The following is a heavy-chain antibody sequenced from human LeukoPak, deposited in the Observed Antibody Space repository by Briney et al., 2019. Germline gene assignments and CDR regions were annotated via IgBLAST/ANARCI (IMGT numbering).Heavy chain of an antibody. CDR2: INPSGGST. J-gene: IGHJ2*01. Sequence: ASVKVSCKASGYTFTSYYMHWVRQAPGQGLEWMGIINPSGGSTSYAQKFQGRVTMTRDTSTSTVYMELSSLRSEDTAVYYCARWVDYYGSGSLLGSFGGRYLDLWGRGTLVTVSS. V-gene: IGHV1-46*01. CDR3: ARWVDYYGSGSLLGSFGGRYLDL. D-gene: IGHD3-10*01. CDR1: GYTFTSYY.